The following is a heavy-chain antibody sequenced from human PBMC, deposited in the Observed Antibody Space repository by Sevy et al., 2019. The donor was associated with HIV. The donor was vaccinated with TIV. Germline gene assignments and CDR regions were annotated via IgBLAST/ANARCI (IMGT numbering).Heavy chain of an antibody. CDR1: GFTFSSYG. CDR2: IWYDGSNK. D-gene: IGHD3-10*01. Sequence: GGSLRLSCAASGFTFSSYGMHWVRQAPGKGLEWVAVIWYDGSNKYYADSVKGRFTISRDNSKNTLYLQMNSLRAEDSAVYYCARDLAFGELPAYYYYYGMVVWGQGTTVTISS. CDR3: ARDLAFGELPAYYYYYGMVV. V-gene: IGHV3-33*01. J-gene: IGHJ6*02.